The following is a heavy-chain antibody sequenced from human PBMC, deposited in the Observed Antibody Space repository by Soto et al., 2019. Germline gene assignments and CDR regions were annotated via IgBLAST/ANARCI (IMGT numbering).Heavy chain of an antibody. V-gene: IGHV1-24*01. J-gene: IGHJ6*02. Sequence: GASVKVSCKVSGYTLTELSMHWVRQAPGKGLEWMGGFDPEDGETIYAQKFQGRVTMTEDTSTDTAYMELSSLRSEDTAVYYCATVGYYDSSGYYKLGVGPCYGMDVWGQGTTVTVSS. CDR3: ATVGYYDSSGYYKLGVGPCYGMDV. D-gene: IGHD3-22*01. CDR1: GYTLTELS. CDR2: FDPEDGET.